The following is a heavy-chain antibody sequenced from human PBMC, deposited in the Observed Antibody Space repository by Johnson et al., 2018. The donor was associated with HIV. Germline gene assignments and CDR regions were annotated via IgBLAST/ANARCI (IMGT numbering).Heavy chain of an antibody. D-gene: IGHD3-9*01. CDR2: ISYDGSNK. Sequence: QVQLVESGGGVVQPGRSLRLSCAASGFTFSSYAMHWVRQAPGKGLEWVAVISYDGSNKYYADSVKGRFTISRDNSKNMLYLHMNSLRPEDTAVYYCARDGRDLVTRGSFDIWGQGTMVTVS. J-gene: IGHJ3*02. V-gene: IGHV3-30*14. CDR3: ARDGRDLVTRGSFDI. CDR1: GFTFSSYA.